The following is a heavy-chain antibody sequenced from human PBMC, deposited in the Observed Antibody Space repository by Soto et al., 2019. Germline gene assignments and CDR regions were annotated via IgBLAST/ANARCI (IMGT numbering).Heavy chain of an antibody. CDR3: ARAFSTSIAAPYGMDV. Sequence: ASVKVSCKASGYTFTSYGISWVRQAPGQGLEWMGWISAYNGNTNYAQKLQGRVTMTTDTSTSTAYMELRSLRSDDTAVYYCARAFSTSIAAPYGMDVWGQGTTVTVSS. CDR2: ISAYNGNT. CDR1: GYTFTSYG. V-gene: IGHV1-18*01. J-gene: IGHJ6*02. D-gene: IGHD6-6*01.